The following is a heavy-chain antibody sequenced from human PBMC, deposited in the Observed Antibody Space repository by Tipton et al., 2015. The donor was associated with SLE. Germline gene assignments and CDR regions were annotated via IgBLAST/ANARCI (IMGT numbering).Heavy chain of an antibody. CDR2: INWNGDST. J-gene: IGHJ5*02. V-gene: IGHV3-20*04. Sequence: SLRLSCEASGFNFDEFGMSWVRQGPGKGLEWVSGINWNGDSTGYADSVNGRFTISRDNARNSLYLLMNSLRAEDTAFYYCARDLDGYSSGWYWGNWFDPWGQGTLVTVSS. CDR1: GFNFDEFG. CDR3: ARDLDGYSSGWYWGNWFDP. D-gene: IGHD6-19*01.